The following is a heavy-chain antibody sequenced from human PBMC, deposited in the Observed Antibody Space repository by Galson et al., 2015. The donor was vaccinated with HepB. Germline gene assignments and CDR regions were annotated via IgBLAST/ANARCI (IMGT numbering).Heavy chain of an antibody. CDR1: GFTFDDYA. J-gene: IGHJ4*02. Sequence: SLRLSCAASGFTFDDYAMHWVRQAPGKGLEWVSGISWNSGSIGYADSVKGRFTISRDNAKNSLYLQMNSLRAEDTALYYCAKDQKGYCSGGSCHHFDYWGQGTLVTVSS. D-gene: IGHD2-15*01. CDR2: ISWNSGSI. CDR3: AKDQKGYCSGGSCHHFDY. V-gene: IGHV3-9*01.